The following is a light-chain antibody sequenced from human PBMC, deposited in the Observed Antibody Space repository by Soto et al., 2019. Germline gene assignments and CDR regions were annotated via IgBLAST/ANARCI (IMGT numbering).Light chain of an antibody. CDR3: AAWDDSLTAVL. J-gene: IGLJ3*02. V-gene: IGLV1-44*01. Sequence: QSVLTQPPSASGTPGQSVTISCSGGSSNIGSNTVNWYQQLSGAAPKLLIHNNDQRPSGVPDRFSGSKSDTSASLAISGLQSADEADYYCAAWDDSLTAVLFGGGTKLTVL. CDR1: SSNIGSNT. CDR2: NND.